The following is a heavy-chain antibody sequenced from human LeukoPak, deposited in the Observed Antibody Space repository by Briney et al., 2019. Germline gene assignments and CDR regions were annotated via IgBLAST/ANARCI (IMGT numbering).Heavy chain of an antibody. CDR2: ISAYNGNT. D-gene: IGHD6-13*01. V-gene: IGHV1-18*01. Sequence: ASVKVSCKASNYPFTRYGISWVRQAPGQGLEWMGWISAYNGNTNYAQKFQGRVTITADESTSTAYMELSSLRSEDTAVYYCARDSTASLYSSSWTNWFDPWGQGTLVTVSS. CDR3: ARDSTASLYSSSWTNWFDP. CDR1: NYPFTRYG. J-gene: IGHJ5*02.